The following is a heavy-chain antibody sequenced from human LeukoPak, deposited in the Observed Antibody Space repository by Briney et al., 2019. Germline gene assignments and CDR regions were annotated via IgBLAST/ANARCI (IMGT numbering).Heavy chain of an antibody. CDR3: ASGECSGGSCYALAGY. J-gene: IGHJ4*02. V-gene: IGHV4-59*01. Sequence: SETLSLTCTVSGGSISSYYWSWIRQPPGKGLEWIGYIYYSGSTNYNPSLKSRVTISVDTSRNQFSLKLSSVTAGDTAVYYCASGECSGGSCYALAGYWGQGTLVTVSS. CDR2: IYYSGST. D-gene: IGHD2-15*01. CDR1: GGSISSYY.